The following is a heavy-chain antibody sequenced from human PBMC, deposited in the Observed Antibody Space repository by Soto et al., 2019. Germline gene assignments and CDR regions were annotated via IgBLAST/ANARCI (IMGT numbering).Heavy chain of an antibody. CDR2: ISGIRDYI. V-gene: IGHV3-21*06. CDR1: GFTFSYYT. Sequence: EVQLVESGGGLVNPGGSLRLSCAASGFTFSYYTVHWVRRAPGKGLEWVSSISGIRDYIRYADSVKGRFTISRDNAKTSLYLQMTRLTAEDTAVYYCAREGVHNYNEYFFDYWGQGTLVTVSS. CDR3: AREGVHNYNEYFFDY. D-gene: IGHD3-22*01. J-gene: IGHJ4*02.